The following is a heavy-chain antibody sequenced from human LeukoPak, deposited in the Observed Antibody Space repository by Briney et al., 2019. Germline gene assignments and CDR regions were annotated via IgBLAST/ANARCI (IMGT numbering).Heavy chain of an antibody. CDR1: GGSISSYY. J-gene: IGHJ6*02. Sequence: SETLSLTCTVSGGSISSYYWSWIRQPPGKGLEWIGYIYYSGSTNYNPSLKRRVTISVDTSKNQFSLKLSSVTAADTAVYYCARGGSSSWYGSYYYYYGMDVWGQGTTVTVSS. CDR3: ARGGSSSWYGSYYYYYGMDV. CDR2: IYYSGST. V-gene: IGHV4-59*01. D-gene: IGHD6-13*01.